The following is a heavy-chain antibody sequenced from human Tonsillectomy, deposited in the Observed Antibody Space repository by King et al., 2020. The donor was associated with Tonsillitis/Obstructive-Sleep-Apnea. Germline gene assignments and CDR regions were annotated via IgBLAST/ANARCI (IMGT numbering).Heavy chain of an antibody. V-gene: IGHV4-59*01. CDR3: ARDRPYYYYHMDV. J-gene: IGHJ6*03. CDR1: GGSISSYY. Sequence: QLQESGPGLVKPSETLSLTCTVSGGSISSYYWSWIRQPPGKGLEWIGYIYYSGSTNYNPSLNRRVTISVDTSKNQFSLKPNSLTAADTAVYYCARDRPYYYYHMDVWGKGTPVTVSS. CDR2: IYYSGST.